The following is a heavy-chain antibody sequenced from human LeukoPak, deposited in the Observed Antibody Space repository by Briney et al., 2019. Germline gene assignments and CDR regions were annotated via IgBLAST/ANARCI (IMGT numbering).Heavy chain of an antibody. CDR2: ITASGGT. V-gene: IGHV3-23*01. CDR1: GFIFSSYA. CDR3: AKRGRYYFDQ. J-gene: IGHJ4*02. Sequence: GGSLTLSCAASGFIFSSYAMSWVRQAPGKGLEWVSTITASGGTYYADSLKGRFTISRDTSKNTLYLQINSLRAEDTAVYYCAKRGRYYFDQWGQGTLVTVSS.